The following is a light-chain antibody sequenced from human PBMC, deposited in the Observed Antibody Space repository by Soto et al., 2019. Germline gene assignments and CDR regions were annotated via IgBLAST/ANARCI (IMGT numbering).Light chain of an antibody. J-gene: IGLJ1*01. Sequence: QSVLTQPASVSGSPGQSITISCTGTSSGVGGYNYVSWYQQHPGKAPKLMIYDVSNRPSGVSNRFSGSKSGNTASLTISGLQAEDGADYFCSSFTSSMTNVFGSGTKVTVL. CDR3: SSFTSSMTNV. CDR1: SSGVGGYNY. V-gene: IGLV2-14*01. CDR2: DVS.